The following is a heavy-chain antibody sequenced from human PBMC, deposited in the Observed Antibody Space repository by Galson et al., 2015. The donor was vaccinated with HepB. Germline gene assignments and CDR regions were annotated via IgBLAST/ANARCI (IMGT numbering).Heavy chain of an antibody. Sequence: LRLSCAASGFTFSSYAMHWVRQAPGKGLEWVAVISYDGSNKYYADSVKGRFTIPRDNSKNTLYLQMNSLRAEDTAVYYCARDRPSLLWYFDLWGRGTLVTVSS. D-gene: IGHD1-26*01. CDR3: ARDRPSLLWYFDL. CDR2: ISYDGSNK. J-gene: IGHJ2*01. V-gene: IGHV3-30-3*01. CDR1: GFTFSSYA.